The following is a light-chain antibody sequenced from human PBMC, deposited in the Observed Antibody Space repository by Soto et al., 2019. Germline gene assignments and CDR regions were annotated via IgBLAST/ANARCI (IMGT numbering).Light chain of an antibody. Sequence: EFVLTQSPGTLSLSPGERATVSCRASQSVSNNYLAWYQQKPGQAPRLLIYGASTRAAGIPPRFSGSGSGTEFTLTISSLQSEDFAVYYCQQSSKWPRTFGQGTKVDIK. J-gene: IGKJ1*01. CDR2: GAS. V-gene: IGKV3-15*01. CDR3: QQSSKWPRT. CDR1: QSVSNN.